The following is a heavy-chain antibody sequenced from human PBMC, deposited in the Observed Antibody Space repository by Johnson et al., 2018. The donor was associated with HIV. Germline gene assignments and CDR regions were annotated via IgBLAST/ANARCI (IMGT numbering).Heavy chain of an antibody. CDR2: IWYDGSKK. CDR1: GFTFSTYG. V-gene: IGHV3-33*06. J-gene: IGHJ3*02. D-gene: IGHD7-27*01. CDR3: AKVFSPRPWGDDAFDI. Sequence: QVQLVESGGGLVQPGGSLTLSCAASGFTFSTYGMHWVRQAPGKGLEWVAVIWYDGSKKYYVESVQGRFTISRDNSKNTLYLQMNSLRAEDTAVYYCAKVFSPRPWGDDAFDIWGQGTMVTVSS.